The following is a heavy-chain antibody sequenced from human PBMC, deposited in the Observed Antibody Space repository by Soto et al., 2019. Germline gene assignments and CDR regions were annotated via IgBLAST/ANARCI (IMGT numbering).Heavy chain of an antibody. CDR3: AKNEGGSQSSLYFAH. D-gene: IGHD1-26*01. J-gene: IGHJ4*02. CDR2: LSISGYRT. V-gene: IGHV3-23*01. Sequence: VQLLESGGGLVQPGGSLRLSCAASGFTFGNYVMSWVRQVPGKGLEWVSSLSISGYRTYYADSVRGRFTVSRDNSQNMLHLQMNSLRGDDTAVYYCAKNEGGSQSSLYFAHWGQGSLVTVSS. CDR1: GFTFGNYV.